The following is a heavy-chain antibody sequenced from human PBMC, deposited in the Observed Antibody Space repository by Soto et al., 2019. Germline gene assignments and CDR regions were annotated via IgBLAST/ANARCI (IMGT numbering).Heavy chain of an antibody. V-gene: IGHV3-74*01. CDR2: IHSDGSTT. J-gene: IGHJ4*02. CDR3: AKGTYYYDSSGSRFDY. Sequence: GSLRLSCAASGFTFNYYWMHWVRQAPGQGLVWVSHIHSDGSTTTYADSVKGRFTISRDNAKNTLYLQMNSLRAEDTAVYYCAKGTYYYDSSGSRFDYWGQGTLVTVSS. D-gene: IGHD3-22*01. CDR1: GFTFNYYW.